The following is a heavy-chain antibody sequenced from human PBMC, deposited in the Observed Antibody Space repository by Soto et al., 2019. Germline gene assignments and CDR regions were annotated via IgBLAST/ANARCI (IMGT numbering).Heavy chain of an antibody. CDR1: GYSLNSGGHY. J-gene: IGHJ3*01. Sequence: SETLSLTCSFSGYSLNSGGHYWSWVRQNSRKGLEWIGYISYTGNTYYNPSLKSRVSISADTSKNQFSLRLSSVTDADTAVYYCTRDSNDGFEVWGQGTMVTVSS. CDR3: TRDSNDGFEV. V-gene: IGHV4-31*03. CDR2: ISYTGNT.